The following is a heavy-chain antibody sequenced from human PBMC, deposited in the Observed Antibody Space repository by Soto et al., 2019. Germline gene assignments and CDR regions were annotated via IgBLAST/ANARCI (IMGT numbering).Heavy chain of an antibody. CDR1: GGSISSGGYC. CDR2: IYHSGST. Sequence: PSETLSLTCAVSGGSISSGGYCWSRIRQPPGKGLEWIGYIYHSGSTYYNPSLKSRVTISVDRSKNQFSLKLSSVTAADTAVYYCARARVDYYYYYGMDVWGQGTTVTVSS. V-gene: IGHV4-30-2*01. J-gene: IGHJ6*02. CDR3: ARARVDYYYYYGMDV.